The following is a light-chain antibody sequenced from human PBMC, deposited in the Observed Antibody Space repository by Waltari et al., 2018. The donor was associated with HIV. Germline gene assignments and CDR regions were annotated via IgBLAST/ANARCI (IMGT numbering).Light chain of an antibody. V-gene: IGLV1-47*01. CDR2: MNN. CDR3: AAWDASLSAWV. J-gene: IGLJ3*02. Sequence: QSVLPQPPSASGTPGQRVTISCSGSNSNIGSNYVYWYQQLPGTAPKLLMYMNNQRPSGVPDRVSGSKSGTSASLAISGLRSDDEADYYCAAWDASLSAWVFGGGTKLTVL. CDR1: NSNIGSNY.